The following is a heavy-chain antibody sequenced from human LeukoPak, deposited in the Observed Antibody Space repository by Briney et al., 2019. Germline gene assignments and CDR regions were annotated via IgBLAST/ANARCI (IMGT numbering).Heavy chain of an antibody. CDR2: TNPNSGNT. CDR3: ARSEWGSNYGVYYYGMDV. J-gene: IGHJ6*02. D-gene: IGHD3-16*01. V-gene: IGHV1-8*01. CDR1: GYTFTSYD. Sequence: ASVKVSCKASGYTFTSYDINWVRQATGQGLEWMGWTNPNSGNTGYAQKFQGRVTMTRNTSISTAYMELSSLRSEDTAVYYCARSEWGSNYGVYYYGMDVWGQGTTVTVSS.